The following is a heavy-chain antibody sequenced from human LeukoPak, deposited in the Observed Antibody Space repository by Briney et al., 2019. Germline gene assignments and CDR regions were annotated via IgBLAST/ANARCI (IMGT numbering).Heavy chain of an antibody. V-gene: IGHV3-15*01. CDR2: IKSKTDGGTT. D-gene: IGHD6-19*01. CDR1: GFTFSNAW. J-gene: IGHJ4*02. CDR3: TTAPRSLIITVAGTLPSQVDY. Sequence: PGGSLRLSCAASGFTFSNAWMSWVRQAPGKGLEWVGRIKSKTDGGTTDYAAPVKGRFTISRDDSKNTLYLQMNSLRTEDTAVYYCTTAPRSLIITVAGTLPSQVDYWGQGTLVTVSS.